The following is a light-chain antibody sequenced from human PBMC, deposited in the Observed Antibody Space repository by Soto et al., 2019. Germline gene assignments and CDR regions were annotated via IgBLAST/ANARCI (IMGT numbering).Light chain of an antibody. Sequence: MTQSPATLSVSPGERDTHSSRASQSVSSNLAWYQQRPGQAPRLLIYGASTRATGIPARFSGSGSGTEFTLTISSLQSEDFAVYYWQQYNNWPTWAFGQGTKVDI. V-gene: IGKV3-15*01. J-gene: IGKJ1*01. CDR2: GAS. CDR1: QSVSSN. CDR3: QQYNNWPTWA.